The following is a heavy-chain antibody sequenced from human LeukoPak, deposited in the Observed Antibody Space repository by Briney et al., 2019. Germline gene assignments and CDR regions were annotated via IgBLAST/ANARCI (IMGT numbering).Heavy chain of an antibody. D-gene: IGHD1-26*01. CDR2: ISSSGSTI. CDR1: GFTFSSYE. J-gene: IGHJ6*03. V-gene: IGHV3-48*03. CDR3: ARVTDGGSYSYYYYYYMDV. Sequence: GGSLRLSCAASGFTFSSYEMNWVRQAPGKGLEWVSYISSSGSTIYYADSVKGRFTISRDNAKNSLYLQMNSLRAEDMAVYYCARVTDGGSYSYYYYYYMDVWGKGTTVTISS.